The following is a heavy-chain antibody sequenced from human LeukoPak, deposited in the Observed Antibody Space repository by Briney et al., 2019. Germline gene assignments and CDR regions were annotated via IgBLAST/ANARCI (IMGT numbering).Heavy chain of an antibody. CDR1: GFSFSSYT. D-gene: IGHD4-17*01. Sequence: GGSLRLSCAASGFSFSSYTMTWVRQAPGKGLEWVSGISGSGDSTYYADSVKGRFTISRDNSKNTLYLQMNSLRAEDTAVYYCAKTPDYGDFYGMDVWGQGTTVTVSS. CDR2: ISGSGDST. CDR3: AKTPDYGDFYGMDV. J-gene: IGHJ6*02. V-gene: IGHV3-23*01.